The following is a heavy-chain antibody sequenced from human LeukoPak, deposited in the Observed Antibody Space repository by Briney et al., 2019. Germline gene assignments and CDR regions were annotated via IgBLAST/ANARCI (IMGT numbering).Heavy chain of an antibody. D-gene: IGHD3-9*01. Sequence: PSETLSLTCAVYGGSFSGYYWSWIRQPPGKRLEWIGEINHSGSTNYNRSLKSRVTISVDTSKNQFSLKLSSVTAADTTVYYCASRRAGSYDILTGYYPFDYWGQGTLVTVSS. V-gene: IGHV4-34*01. CDR3: ASRRAGSYDILTGYYPFDY. J-gene: IGHJ4*02. CDR1: GGSFSGYY. CDR2: INHSGST.